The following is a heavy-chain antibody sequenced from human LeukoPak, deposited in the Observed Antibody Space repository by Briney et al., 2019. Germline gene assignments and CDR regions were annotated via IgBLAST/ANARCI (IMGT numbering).Heavy chain of an antibody. Sequence: PGGSLRLSCETSGFTFTYYGMHWVRQAPGKGLEWVAVISYDGSNTYYADSVKGRFTISRDNSKNTLFLQMNSLRAEDTALYFCAKDVFDFGDSSPGYWGQGTLVTVSS. CDR3: AKDVFDFGDSSPGY. V-gene: IGHV3-30*18. CDR1: GFTFTYYG. CDR2: ISYDGSNT. D-gene: IGHD4-17*01. J-gene: IGHJ4*02.